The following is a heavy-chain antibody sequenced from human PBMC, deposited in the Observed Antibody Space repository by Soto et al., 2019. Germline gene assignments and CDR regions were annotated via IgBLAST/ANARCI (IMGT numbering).Heavy chain of an antibody. V-gene: IGHV3-23*01. D-gene: IGHD3-10*01. J-gene: IGHJ4*02. CDR2: ISGGGDTT. CDR1: GFTFNNYA. Sequence: EVQLLESGGGLVQPGGSLRLSCAASGFTFNNYAMTWVRQAPGKGLEWVSAISGGGDTTSYADSVKGRFSVSRDGYKNTMYLQRSSLRAEDTALYYCAKGRGGSGSLTHRVDFWGQGTLVTVSS. CDR3: AKGRGGSGSLTHRVDF.